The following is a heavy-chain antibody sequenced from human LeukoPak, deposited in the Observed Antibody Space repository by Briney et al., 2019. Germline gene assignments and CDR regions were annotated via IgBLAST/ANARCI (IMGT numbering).Heavy chain of an antibody. D-gene: IGHD1-20*01. V-gene: IGHV3-11*01. Sequence: SGXXXXXYYMSWIRQAPGKGLEWVSYISSSGSTIYYADSVKGRFTISRDNAKNSLYLQMNSLRAEDTAVYYCARTGYNWNQRAFDIWGQGTMVTVSS. CDR3: ARTGYNWNQRAFDI. CDR1: GXXXXXYY. CDR2: ISSSGSTI. J-gene: IGHJ3*02.